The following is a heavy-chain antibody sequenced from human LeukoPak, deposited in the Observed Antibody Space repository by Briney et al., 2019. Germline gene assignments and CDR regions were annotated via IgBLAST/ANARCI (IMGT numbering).Heavy chain of an antibody. CDR1: GYTFTSYA. V-gene: IGHV1-3*01. D-gene: IGHD4-11*01. CDR2: INAGNGNT. CDR3: ARDDYSWEGYFQH. Sequence: ASVKVSCKASGYTFTSYAMHWVRQAPGQRLEWMGWINAGNGNTKHSQKFQGRVTITRDTSASTVYMNLSSLRSEDTAVYYCARDDYSWEGYFQHWGRGTLVTVSS. J-gene: IGHJ1*01.